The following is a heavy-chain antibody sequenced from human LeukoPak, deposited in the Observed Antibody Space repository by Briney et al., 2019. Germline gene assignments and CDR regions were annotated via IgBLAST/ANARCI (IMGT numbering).Heavy chain of an antibody. CDR2: ITSSSSYI. J-gene: IGHJ3*01. CDR3: ARAAVRGVIVDAFDL. Sequence: GGSLILSCAASGFSFNTYNMNWVRQAPGKGLEWVSSITSSSSYIYYADSVKGRFTISRDNAKNSLYLQMDSLRAEDTAVYYCARAAVRGVIVDAFDLWGQGTMVTVSS. CDR1: GFSFNTYN. V-gene: IGHV3-21*01. D-gene: IGHD3-10*01.